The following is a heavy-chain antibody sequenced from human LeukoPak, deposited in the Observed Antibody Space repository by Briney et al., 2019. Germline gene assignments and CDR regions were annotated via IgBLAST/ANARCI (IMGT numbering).Heavy chain of an antibody. CDR2: ISVYNGNT. CDR1: GYTFTSYG. J-gene: IGHJ4*02. CDR3: ARVQPHRIHYDNSDYPTRNDY. V-gene: IGHV1-18*01. D-gene: IGHD3-22*01. Sequence: ASVKVSCKASGYTFTSYGISWIRQAPRQGLEWMGWISVYNGNTNYVQKFQDRVTMTTDTSTSTAYMELRSLRSDDTAVYYCARVQPHRIHYDNSDYPTRNDYWGQGTLVTVSS.